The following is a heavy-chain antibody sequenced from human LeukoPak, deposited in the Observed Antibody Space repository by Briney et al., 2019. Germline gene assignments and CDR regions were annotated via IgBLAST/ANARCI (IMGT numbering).Heavy chain of an antibody. CDR2: IIPIFGTA. J-gene: IGHJ6*02. D-gene: IGHD1-1*01. V-gene: IGHV1-69*13. CDR3: AREPTTYYYYYGMDV. CDR1: GGTFSSYA. Sequence: SVKASCKASGGTFSSYAISWVRQAPGQGLEWMGGIIPIFGTANYAQKFQGRVTITADESTSTAYMELSSLRSEDTAVYYCAREPTTYYYYYGMDVWGQGTTVTVSS.